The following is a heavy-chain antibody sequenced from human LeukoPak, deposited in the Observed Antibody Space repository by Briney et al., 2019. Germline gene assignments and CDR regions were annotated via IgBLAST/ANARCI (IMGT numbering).Heavy chain of an antibody. V-gene: IGHV3-23*01. CDR3: AEHYDYVWGSIDH. D-gene: IGHD3-16*01. J-gene: IGHJ4*02. CDR2: ISVSGGRT. CDR1: GFTFNSQG. Sequence: PEGSLRLSCAASGFTFNSQGLAWVRQAPGKGLEWVSGISVSGGRTYYADSVKGRFTISRDNSKNMVYLQMNSLRVDDTAVYYCAEHYDYVWGSIDHWGQGTLVTVSS.